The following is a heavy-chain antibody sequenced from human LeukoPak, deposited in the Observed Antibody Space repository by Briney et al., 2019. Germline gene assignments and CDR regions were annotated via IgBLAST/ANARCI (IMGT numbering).Heavy chain of an antibody. CDR1: GYTFTSYG. CDR2: ISAYNGNT. D-gene: IGHD3-10*01. Sequence: ASVKVSCKASGYTFTSYGISWVRQAPGQGLEWMGWISAYNGNTNYAQKLQGRVTMTTDTSTSTAYMELRSLRSDDTAVYYCARLEAGVRGVMLTRKNWFDPWGQGTLVTVSS. CDR3: ARLEAGVRGVMLTRKNWFDP. V-gene: IGHV1-18*01. J-gene: IGHJ5*02.